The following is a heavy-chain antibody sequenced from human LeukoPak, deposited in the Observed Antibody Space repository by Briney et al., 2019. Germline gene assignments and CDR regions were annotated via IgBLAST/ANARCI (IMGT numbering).Heavy chain of an antibody. CDR2: IYHSGST. V-gene: IGHV4-30-2*01. Sequence: SETLSLTCTVSGGSISSGGYYWSWIRQPPGKGLEWIGYIYHSGSTYYNPSLKSRVTISVDRSKNQFSLKLSSVTAADTAVYYCARVRVVPARVDYWGQGTLVTVSS. J-gene: IGHJ4*02. D-gene: IGHD2-2*01. CDR3: ARVRVVPARVDY. CDR1: GGSISSGGYY.